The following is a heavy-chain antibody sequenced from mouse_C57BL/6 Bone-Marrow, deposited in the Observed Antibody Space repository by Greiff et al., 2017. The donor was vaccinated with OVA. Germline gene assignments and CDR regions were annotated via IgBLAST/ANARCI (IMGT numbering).Heavy chain of an antibody. V-gene: IGHV3-6*01. Sequence: ESGPGLVKPSQSLSLTCSVTGYSITSGYYWNWIRQFPGNKLEWMGYISYDGSNNYNPSLKNRISITRDTSTNQFFLKLNSVTTEDTATYYCARLLYWYFDVWGTGTTVTVSS. J-gene: IGHJ1*03. CDR2: ISYDGSN. D-gene: IGHD2-12*01. CDR1: GYSITSGYY. CDR3: ARLLYWYFDV.